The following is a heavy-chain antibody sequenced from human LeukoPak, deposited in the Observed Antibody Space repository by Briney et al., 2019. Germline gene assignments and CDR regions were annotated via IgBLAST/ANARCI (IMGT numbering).Heavy chain of an antibody. J-gene: IGHJ3*02. Sequence: GGSLRLSCAASGFTFSSYAMSWVRQAPGKGLEWVSAISGSGGSTYYADSVKGRFTISRDNSKNTLYLQMNSLRAEDTAVYYCAKDDDYYDSSGPPGAFDIWGQGTMVTVSS. V-gene: IGHV3-23*01. CDR2: ISGSGGST. D-gene: IGHD3-22*01. CDR3: AKDDDYYDSSGPPGAFDI. CDR1: GFTFSSYA.